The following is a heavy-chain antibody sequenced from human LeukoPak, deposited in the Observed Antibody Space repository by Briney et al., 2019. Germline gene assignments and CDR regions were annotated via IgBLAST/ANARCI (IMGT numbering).Heavy chain of an antibody. D-gene: IGHD5-24*01. V-gene: IGHV3-21*01. CDR2: ISSSSSYI. Sequence: PGGSLRLSCAASGFTFSSYSMNWVRQAPGKGLEWVSSISSSSSYIYYADSVKGRFTISRDNAKNSLYLQMNSLRAEDTAVYCCARPRRDGYNAGLYYFDYWGQGTLVTVSS. CDR1: GFTFSSYS. J-gene: IGHJ4*02. CDR3: ARPRRDGYNAGLYYFDY.